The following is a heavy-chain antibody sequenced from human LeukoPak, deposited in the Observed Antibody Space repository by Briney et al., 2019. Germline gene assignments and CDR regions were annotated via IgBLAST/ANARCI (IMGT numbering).Heavy chain of an antibody. Sequence: SETLSLTCTVSGGSISGYYLNWIRQPPGKGLEWIGYISTSGNTNYNPSLKSRVTISVDTSRNQFSLRLSSVTSADTAVYYCARRGGREQLIHYSLDYWGQGTLVTVSS. CDR1: GGSISGYY. CDR3: ARRGGREQLIHYSLDY. D-gene: IGHD6-13*01. CDR2: ISTSGNT. J-gene: IGHJ4*02. V-gene: IGHV4-4*09.